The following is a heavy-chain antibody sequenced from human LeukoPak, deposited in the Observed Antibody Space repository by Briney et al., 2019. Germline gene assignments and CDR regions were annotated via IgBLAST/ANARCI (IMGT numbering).Heavy chain of an antibody. J-gene: IGHJ6*03. Sequence: GGSLRLSCAASGFTFSSYAMHWVRQAPGKGLEYVSAISSNGGSTYYANSVKGRFTISRDNSKNTLYLQMGSLRAEDMAVYYCARDSLRVRYSSSGGYYYMDVWGKGTTVTVSS. CDR2: ISSNGGST. CDR1: GFTFSSYA. D-gene: IGHD6-13*01. V-gene: IGHV3-64*01. CDR3: ARDSLRVRYSSSGGYYYMDV.